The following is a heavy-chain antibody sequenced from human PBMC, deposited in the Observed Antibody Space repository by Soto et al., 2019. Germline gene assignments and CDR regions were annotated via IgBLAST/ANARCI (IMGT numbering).Heavy chain of an antibody. J-gene: IGHJ4*02. Sequence: SVKVSCKASGGTFSSYAISWVRQAPGQGLEWMGGIIPIFGTANYAQKFQGRVTITADESTSTAYMELSSLRSEDTAVYYCARLAYYDSSGYSLFDHWGQGTLVTGSS. CDR2: IIPIFGTA. D-gene: IGHD3-22*01. CDR1: GGTFSSYA. V-gene: IGHV1-69*13. CDR3: ARLAYYDSSGYSLFDH.